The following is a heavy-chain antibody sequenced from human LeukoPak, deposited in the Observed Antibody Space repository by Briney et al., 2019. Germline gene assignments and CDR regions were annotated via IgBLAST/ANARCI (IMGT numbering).Heavy chain of an antibody. CDR3: AKDREMSSGYYYFDY. CDR1: GFTFSSYW. Sequence: GGSLRLSCAASGFTFSSYWMSWVRQAPGKGLEWVANIKQDGSEKYYVDSVKGRFTISRDNSKNTLYLQMNSLRAEDTAVYHCAKDREMSSGYYYFDYWGQGTLVTVSS. J-gene: IGHJ4*02. V-gene: IGHV3-7*01. D-gene: IGHD3-22*01. CDR2: IKQDGSEK.